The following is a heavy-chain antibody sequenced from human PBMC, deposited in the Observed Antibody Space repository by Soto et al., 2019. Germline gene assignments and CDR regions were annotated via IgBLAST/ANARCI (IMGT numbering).Heavy chain of an antibody. J-gene: IGHJ6*02. Sequence: EAQLVESGGGLVQPGGSLRLSCAVSGFSVTTNHMTWVRQAPGKGLEWVSIIYSGGATDYADSVKGRLTISRDNSKNTLHLQMNSLRGEDTAIYYCVRNYGAVWGQGTTVTVSS. CDR3: VRNYGAV. V-gene: IGHV3-66*01. D-gene: IGHD3-16*01. CDR2: IYSGGAT. CDR1: GFSVTTNH.